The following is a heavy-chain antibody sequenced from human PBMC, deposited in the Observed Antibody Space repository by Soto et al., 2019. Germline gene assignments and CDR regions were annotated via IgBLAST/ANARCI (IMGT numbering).Heavy chain of an antibody. CDR1: GYTFTRYG. CDR2: INTYNGNT. Sequence: ASVKVSCKASGYTFTRYGIGWARQAPGQGLEWMGWINTYNGNTNYAQNVQGRVTLTTDTSTSTAYMELRSLRSNDTAIYYCAGVYAHLTACGKDVWGQGTTVTVSS. J-gene: IGHJ6*02. V-gene: IGHV1-18*01. CDR3: AGVYAHLTACGKDV. D-gene: IGHD2-8*01.